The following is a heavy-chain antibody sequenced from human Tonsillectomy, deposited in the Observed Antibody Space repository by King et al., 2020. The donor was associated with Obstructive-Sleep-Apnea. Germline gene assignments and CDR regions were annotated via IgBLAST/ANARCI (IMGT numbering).Heavy chain of an antibody. V-gene: IGHV5-51*01. CDR3: TRQVETRPHYYFDS. CDR1: GYRFTRSW. Sequence: VQLVESEAEVKKPGQSLNISCRASGYRFTRSWIGWVRQLPGKGLEWIGIIYPGDSDTTYSPSFQGHITISVDKSISAAYLQWSSLKASDSATYYCTRQVETRPHYYFDSGGQGTPVTVSS. D-gene: IGHD1-26*01. CDR2: IYPGDSDT. J-gene: IGHJ4*02.